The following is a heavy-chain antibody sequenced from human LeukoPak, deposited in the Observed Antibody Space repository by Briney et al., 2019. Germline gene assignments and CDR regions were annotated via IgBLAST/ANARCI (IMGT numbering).Heavy chain of an antibody. J-gene: IGHJ6*03. CDR2: IYYSGST. V-gene: IGHV4-59*08. CDR1: GGSISSYY. CDR3: ARLSFNRGYYYNYYMDV. Sequence: SETLSLTCTVSGGSISSYYWSWIRQPPGKGLEWIGYIYYSGSTNYNPSLKSRVTISVDTSKNQFSLKLSSVTAADTAVYYCARLSFNRGYYYNYYMDVWGKGTTVTVSS. D-gene: IGHD2/OR15-2a*01.